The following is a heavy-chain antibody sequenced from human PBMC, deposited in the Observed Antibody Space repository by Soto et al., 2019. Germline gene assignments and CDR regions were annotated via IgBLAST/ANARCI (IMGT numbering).Heavy chain of an antibody. CDR3: ARALYCSSTSCYAYNWFDP. Sequence: SETLSLTCTVSGGSISSGGYYWSWIRQHPGKGLEWIGYIYYSGSTYYNPSLKSRVTISVDTSKNQFSLKLSSVTAADTAVYYCARALYCSSTSCYAYNWFDPWGQGTLVTVSS. J-gene: IGHJ5*02. D-gene: IGHD2-2*01. V-gene: IGHV4-31*03. CDR2: IYYSGST. CDR1: GGSISSGGYY.